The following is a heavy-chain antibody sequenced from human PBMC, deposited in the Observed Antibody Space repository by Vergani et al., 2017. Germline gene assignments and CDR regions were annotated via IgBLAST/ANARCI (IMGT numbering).Heavy chain of an antibody. CDR2: IQFDGSNQ. Sequence: QVQLVESGGGVVQPGESLRLSCAASGFPFSTYGMHWVRQAPGKGLEWVAFIQFDGSNQYYADSVKGRFTLSRDFSKNTLYLQMNSLRTDDTATYYCANHFRGWGIDYWGQGTQVIVSS. J-gene: IGHJ4*02. V-gene: IGHV3-30*02. CDR3: ANHFRGWGIDY. CDR1: GFPFSTYG. D-gene: IGHD3-16*01.